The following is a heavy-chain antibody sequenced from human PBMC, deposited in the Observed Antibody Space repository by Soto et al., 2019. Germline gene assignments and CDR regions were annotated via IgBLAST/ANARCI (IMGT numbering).Heavy chain of an antibody. Sequence: QLQVQESGPGLVKPSETLSLTCTVSGGSISSSSYYWGWIRQPPGKGLEWIGTMYYSGSTYYNPSHKSRVTISVDTSKSQFSLNLSSVTAADTAVYYWARASRMYQLLDSWGQGTLVTVSS. CDR2: MYYSGST. CDR1: GGSISSSSYY. CDR3: ARASRMYQLLDS. D-gene: IGHD2-2*01. V-gene: IGHV4-39*01. J-gene: IGHJ4*02.